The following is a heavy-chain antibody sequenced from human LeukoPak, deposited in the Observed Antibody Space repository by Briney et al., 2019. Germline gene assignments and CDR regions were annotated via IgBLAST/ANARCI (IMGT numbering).Heavy chain of an antibody. V-gene: IGHV3-74*01. CDR2: INTDGSST. D-gene: IGHD3-10*01. J-gene: IGHJ4*02. CDR1: GFTFSSYW. CDR3: ARGQGAFYYGSGSYTPN. Sequence: PGGSLRLSCAASGFTFSSYWMHWVRHAPGKGLVWVSRINTDGSSTSYADSVKGRFTISRDNAKNTLYLQMNSLRAEDTAVYYCARGQGAFYYGSGSYTPNWGQGTLVTVSS.